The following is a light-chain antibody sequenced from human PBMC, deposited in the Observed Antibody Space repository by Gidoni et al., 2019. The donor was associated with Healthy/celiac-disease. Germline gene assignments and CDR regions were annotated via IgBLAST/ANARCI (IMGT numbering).Light chain of an antibody. CDR3: CSDAGSSTWV. J-gene: IGLJ3*02. CDR1: SSDVGSYNF. Sequence: SALTQPPSVSGSPGQSITISCTGTSSDVGSYNFFSWYQQHPGKAPKLMIYEVSQRPAGVANRSSGYKSGNTASLTISVLQAEDEDDYYCCSDAGSSTWVFGGGTKVTVL. CDR2: EVS. V-gene: IGLV2-23*02.